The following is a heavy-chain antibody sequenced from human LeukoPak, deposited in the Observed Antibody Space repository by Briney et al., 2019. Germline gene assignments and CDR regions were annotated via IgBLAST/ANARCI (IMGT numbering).Heavy chain of an antibody. CDR1: GGTFSSYA. V-gene: IGHV1-69*13. CDR2: IIPIFGTA. Sequence: GASVKVSCKASGGTFSSYAISWVRQAPGQGLEWMGGIIPIFGTANYAQKFQGRVTITADESASTAYMELSSLRSEDTVVYYCARPRTYYDFWRGYPPFDYWGQGTLVTVSS. D-gene: IGHD3-3*01. J-gene: IGHJ4*02. CDR3: ARPRTYYDFWRGYPPFDY.